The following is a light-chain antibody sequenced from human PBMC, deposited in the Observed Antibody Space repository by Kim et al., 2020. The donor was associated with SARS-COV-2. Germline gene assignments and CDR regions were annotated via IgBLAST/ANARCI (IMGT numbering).Light chain of an antibody. CDR1: QSVSSNY. J-gene: IGKJ1*01. CDR3: QQYGSSPRT. V-gene: IGKV3-20*01. CDR2: GAS. Sequence: EIVLTQSPGTLSLSPGERATLSCRASQSVSSNYLAWYQQKAGQAPRLLIYGASSRATGIPDRFSGSGSGTDFTLTINRLESEDFAVYYCQQYGSSPRTFGQGTKVDIK.